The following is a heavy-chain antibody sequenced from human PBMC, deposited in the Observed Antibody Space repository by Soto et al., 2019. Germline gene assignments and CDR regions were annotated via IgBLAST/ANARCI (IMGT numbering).Heavy chain of an antibody. CDR3: ARNQVDGGYSYGTDY. Sequence: GASVKVSCKASGGTFSSYAISWVRQAPGQGLEWMGGIIPIFGTANYAQKFQGRVTITADESTSTAYMELSSLRSEDTAVYYCARNQVDGGYSYGTDYWGQGTLVTVSS. CDR1: GGTFSSYA. J-gene: IGHJ4*02. CDR2: IIPIFGTA. V-gene: IGHV1-69*13. D-gene: IGHD5-18*01.